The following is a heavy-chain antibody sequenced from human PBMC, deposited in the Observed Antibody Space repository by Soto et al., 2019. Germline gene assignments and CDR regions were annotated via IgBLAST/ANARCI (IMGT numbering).Heavy chain of an antibody. J-gene: IGHJ4*02. D-gene: IGHD3-16*01. CDR3: ARDASQFDY. V-gene: IGHV4-59*01. CDR2: IYYSGST. CDR1: GGSISSFY. Sequence: QVQLQESGPGLVEPSETLSLTCTVSGGSISSFYWSWIRQPPGKGLEWIGYIYYSGSTNYNPSLKSRVTISVDTSKNQFSLKLSSVTAADTAVYYCARDASQFDYWGQGTLVTVSS.